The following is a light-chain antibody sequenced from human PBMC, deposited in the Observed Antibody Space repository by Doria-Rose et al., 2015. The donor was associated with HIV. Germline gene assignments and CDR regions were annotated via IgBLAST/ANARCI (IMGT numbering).Light chain of an antibody. CDR1: SSNVGGYNY. Sequence: QSALTQPRSVPGSPGQSVTISCTGTSSNVGGYNYVSWYQHHPGKAPKLMIYDVSKRPSGVPDRFSGSKSGNTASLTISGLQAEDEADYYCCSHAGSYSYVLFGGGTKLTVL. CDR2: DVS. J-gene: IGLJ2*01. CDR3: CSHAGSYSYVL. V-gene: IGLV2-11*01.